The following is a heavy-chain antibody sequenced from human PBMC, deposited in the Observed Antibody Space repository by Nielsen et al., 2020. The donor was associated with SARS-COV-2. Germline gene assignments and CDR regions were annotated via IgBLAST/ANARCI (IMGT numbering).Heavy chain of an antibody. Sequence: GGSLRLSCAASGFTFSSYGMHWVRQAPGKGLEWVAVISYDGSNKYYADSVKGRFTISRDNSKNTLYLQMNSLRAEDTAVYYCARDGYSSSWYESYMDVWGKGTTVTVSS. CDR1: GFTFSSYG. D-gene: IGHD6-13*01. J-gene: IGHJ6*03. CDR2: ISYDGSNK. V-gene: IGHV3-30*03. CDR3: ARDGYSSSWYESYMDV.